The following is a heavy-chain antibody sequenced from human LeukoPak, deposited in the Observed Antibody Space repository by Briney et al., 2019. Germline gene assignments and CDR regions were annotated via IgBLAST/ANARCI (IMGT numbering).Heavy chain of an antibody. CDR2: IIPMMGIA. V-gene: IGHV1-69*02. Sequence: SVKVSCKASGGTLRRHTITWVRQAPGQGLEWMGRIIPMMGIANYAQKLQGRVTITADTSTDTAYMDLISLKSEDTAVYYCASRSHKTIVGADTREVGDYWGQGTLVTVSS. CDR3: ASRSHKTIVGADTREVGDY. D-gene: IGHD6-19*01. J-gene: IGHJ4*02. CDR1: GGTLRRHT.